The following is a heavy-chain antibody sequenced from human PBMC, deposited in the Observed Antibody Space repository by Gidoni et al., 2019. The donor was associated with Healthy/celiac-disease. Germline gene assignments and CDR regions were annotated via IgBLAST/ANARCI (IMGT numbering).Heavy chain of an antibody. Sequence: QVQLQESGPGLVKPSETLSLTCTVSGYSISSGYYWGWIRQPPGKGLEWIGSIYHSGSTYYNPSLKSRVTISVDTSKNQFSLKLSSVTAADTAVYYCAREATTGGVYWGQGTLVTVSS. CDR2: IYHSGST. CDR1: GYSISSGYY. D-gene: IGHD1-1*01. J-gene: IGHJ4*02. V-gene: IGHV4-38-2*02. CDR3: AREATTGGVY.